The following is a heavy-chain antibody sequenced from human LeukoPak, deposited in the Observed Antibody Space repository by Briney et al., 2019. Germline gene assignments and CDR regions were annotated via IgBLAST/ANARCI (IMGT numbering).Heavy chain of an antibody. CDR2: IYYSGST. V-gene: IGHV4-39*01. D-gene: IGHD3-9*01. Sequence: PSETLSLTCTVSGGSISSSSYYRGWIRQPPGKGLEWIGSIYYSGSTYYNPSLKSRVTISVDTSKNQFSLKLSSVTAADTAVYYCARRRSLPSGLGIRYFGSLHYFDYWGQGTLVTVSS. J-gene: IGHJ4*02. CDR3: ARRRSLPSGLGIRYFGSLHYFDY. CDR1: GGSISSSSYY.